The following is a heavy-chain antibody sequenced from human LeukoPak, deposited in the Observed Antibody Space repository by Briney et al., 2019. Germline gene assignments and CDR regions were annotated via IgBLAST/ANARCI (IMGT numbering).Heavy chain of an antibody. CDR2: ISSGSSTT. D-gene: IGHD3-16*01. Sequence: GASLRLSWTASAFSFNTYSINWGRQAPRKGPEWGSYISSGSSTTYYPHSVNGRFIISRDNAKNSLYVQMNSLRAEDTAVYYCARVRGSYAKGAFDYWGQGTLVTVSS. J-gene: IGHJ4*02. V-gene: IGHV3-48*04. CDR3: ARVRGSYAKGAFDY. CDR1: AFSFNTYS.